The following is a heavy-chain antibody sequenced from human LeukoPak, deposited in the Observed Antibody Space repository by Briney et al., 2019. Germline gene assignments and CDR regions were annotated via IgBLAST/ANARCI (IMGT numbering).Heavy chain of an antibody. Sequence: ASVKVSCKASGGTFSSYAISWVRQAPGQGLEWMGGIIPIFGTANYAQKFQGRVTITADESTSTAYMELSSLRSEDTAVYYCAAGLRGPTVTGKYYYYGMDVWGQGTTVTVSS. D-gene: IGHD4-11*01. CDR3: AAGLRGPTVTGKYYYYGMDV. CDR1: GGTFSSYA. CDR2: IIPIFGTA. J-gene: IGHJ6*02. V-gene: IGHV1-69*13.